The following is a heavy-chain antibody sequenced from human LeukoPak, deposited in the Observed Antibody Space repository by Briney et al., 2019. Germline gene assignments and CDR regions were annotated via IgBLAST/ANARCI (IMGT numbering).Heavy chain of an antibody. CDR1: GGSFSGYY. D-gene: IGHD3-22*01. CDR2: INHSGST. CDR3: ASLSYYYDSSGYYFDY. V-gene: IGHV4-34*01. J-gene: IGHJ4*02. Sequence: SETLSLTCAVYGGSFSGYYWNWIRQPPGKGLEWIGEINHSGSTNYNPSLKSRVTISVDTSKNQFSLKLSSVTAADTAVYYCASLSYYYDSSGYYFDYWGQGTLVTVSS.